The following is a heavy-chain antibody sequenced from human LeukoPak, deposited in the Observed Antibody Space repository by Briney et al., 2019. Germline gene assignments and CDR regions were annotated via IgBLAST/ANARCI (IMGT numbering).Heavy chain of an antibody. Sequence: SETLSLTCTVSGGSISSGSYYWSWIRQPAGKGLEWIGRIYTSGSTNYNPSLKSRVTISVDTSKNQFSLKLSSVTAADTAVYYCARALLDYSKRHFDYWGQGTLVTVSS. CDR1: GGSISSGSYY. CDR3: ARALLDYSKRHFDY. D-gene: IGHD4-11*01. J-gene: IGHJ4*02. V-gene: IGHV4-61*02. CDR2: IYTSGST.